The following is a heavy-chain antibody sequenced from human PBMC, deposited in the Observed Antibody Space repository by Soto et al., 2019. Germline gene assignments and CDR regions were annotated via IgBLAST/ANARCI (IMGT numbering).Heavy chain of an antibody. CDR1: GYTFTSYG. J-gene: IGHJ5*02. D-gene: IGHD3-10*01. Sequence: QVQLVQSGAEVKKPGASVKVSCKASGYTFTSYGVSWVRQAPGQGLEWMGWISAYDGNRNYAQKFQGRVTMTTDTSTNSAYMELRSLRSDDTAVYYCARDRHYGSGGANWLDPWGQGTLVTVSS. V-gene: IGHV1-18*01. CDR3: ARDRHYGSGGANWLDP. CDR2: ISAYDGNR.